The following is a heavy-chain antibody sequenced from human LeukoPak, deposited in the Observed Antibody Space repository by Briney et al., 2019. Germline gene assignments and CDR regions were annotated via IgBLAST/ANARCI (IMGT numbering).Heavy chain of an antibody. CDR3: ARHPRAHPFDY. CDR1: GGTFSSFA. J-gene: IGHJ4*02. CDR2: IIPIFGTA. V-gene: IGHV1-69*13. Sequence: SVKVSCKASGGTFSSFAISWVRQAPGQGHEWMGGIIPIFGTANYAQKFQGRVTITADESTSTAYMELSSLRSEDTAVYYCARHPRAHPFDYWGQGTLVTVSS.